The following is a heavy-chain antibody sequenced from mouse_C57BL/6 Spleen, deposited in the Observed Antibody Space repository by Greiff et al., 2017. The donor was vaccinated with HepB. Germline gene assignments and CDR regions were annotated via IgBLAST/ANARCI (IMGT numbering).Heavy chain of an antibody. Sequence: EVQLQQSGPELVKPGASVKISCKASGYTFTDYYMNWVKQSHGKSLEWIGDINPNNGGTSYNQKFKGKATLTVDKSSSTAYMELRSLTSEDSAVYYCARSWLGDGSLFDYWGQGTTLTVSS. J-gene: IGHJ2*01. CDR1: GYTFTDYY. V-gene: IGHV1-26*01. CDR2: INPNNGGT. D-gene: IGHD1-1*01. CDR3: ARSWLGDGSLFDY.